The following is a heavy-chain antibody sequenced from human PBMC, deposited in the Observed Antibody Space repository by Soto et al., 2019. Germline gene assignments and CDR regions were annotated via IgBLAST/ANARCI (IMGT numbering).Heavy chain of an antibody. J-gene: IGHJ5*02. CDR1: GGSISSYY. V-gene: IGHV4-59*01. CDR2: IYYSGST. D-gene: IGHD6-6*01. CDR3: ARGQYSSSSYCFDP. Sequence: SETLSLTCTVSGGSISSYYWSWIRQPPGKGLEWIGCIYYSGSTNYNPSLKSRVTISVDTSKNQFSLKLSSVTAADTAVYYCARGQYSSSSYCFDPWGQGTLVT.